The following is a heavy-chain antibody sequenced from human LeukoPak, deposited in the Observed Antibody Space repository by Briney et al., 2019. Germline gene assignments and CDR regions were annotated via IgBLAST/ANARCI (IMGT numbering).Heavy chain of an antibody. D-gene: IGHD2-15*01. CDR2: ISWDGGST. CDR3: AKSPHCSGGSCYVYFDY. Sequence: GGSLRLSCAASGFTFDDFAMHWVRQAPGKGLEWVSLISWDGGSTYYADSVKGRFTISRDNSKNSLYLQMTSLRPEDTAFYYCAKSPHCSGGSCYVYFDYWGQGTLVTVSS. CDR1: GFTFDDFA. V-gene: IGHV3-43D*03. J-gene: IGHJ4*02.